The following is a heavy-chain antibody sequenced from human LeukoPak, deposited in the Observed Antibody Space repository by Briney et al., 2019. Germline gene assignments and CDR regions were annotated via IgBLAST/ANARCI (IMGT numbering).Heavy chain of an antibody. CDR1: GFTFSSYG. V-gene: IGHV3-30*03. CDR2: ISYDGSNK. Sequence: SGGSLRLSCAASGFTFSSYGVHWVRQAPGKGLEWVAVISYDGSNKYYADSVKGRFTISRDNSKNTLYLQMNSLRAEDTAVYYCARAGYSPEYQQSPIYYYGMDVWGQGTTVTVSS. J-gene: IGHJ6*02. D-gene: IGHD2-2*01. CDR3: ARAGYSPEYQQSPIYYYGMDV.